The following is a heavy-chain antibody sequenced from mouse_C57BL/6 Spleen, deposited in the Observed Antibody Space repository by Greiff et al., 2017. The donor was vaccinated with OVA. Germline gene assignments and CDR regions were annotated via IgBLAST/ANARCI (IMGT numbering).Heavy chain of an antibody. J-gene: IGHJ4*01. Sequence: EVQLQQSGAELVKPGASVKLSCTASGFNFKDYYMHWVKQRTEQGLEWIGRIDPEDGETKYAPKFQGKATIPADKSSNTAYLHRSSLTSEDTAVYNCARANWALYYAMDYWGQGTSVTVSS. V-gene: IGHV14-2*01. D-gene: IGHD4-1*01. CDR2: IDPEDGET. CDR1: GFNFKDYY. CDR3: ARANWALYYAMDY.